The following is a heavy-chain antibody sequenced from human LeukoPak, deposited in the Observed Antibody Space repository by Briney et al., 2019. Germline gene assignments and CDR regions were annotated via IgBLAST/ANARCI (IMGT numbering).Heavy chain of an antibody. Sequence: ASVKVSCKASGYTFTGYYMHWVRQAPGQGLEWMGRINPNSGGTNYAQKFQGRVTMTRDTSISTACMELSRLRSDDTAVYYCARRGIGSSGYYSDYWGQGTLVTVSS. V-gene: IGHV1-2*06. CDR1: GYTFTGYY. CDR2: INPNSGGT. D-gene: IGHD3-22*01. J-gene: IGHJ4*02. CDR3: ARRGIGSSGYYSDY.